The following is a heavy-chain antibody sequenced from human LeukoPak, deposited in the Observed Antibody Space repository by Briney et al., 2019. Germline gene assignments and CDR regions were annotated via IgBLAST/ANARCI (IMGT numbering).Heavy chain of an antibody. CDR3: ASVLLWGMDV. CDR1: GGSISSGDYY. J-gene: IGHJ6*04. CDR2: IYYSGST. Sequence: SQTLSLTCTVSGGSISSGDYYWSWIRQPPGKGLEWIGYIYYSGSTYYNPSLKSRVTISVDTSKNQFSLKLSSVTAADTAVYYCASVLLWGMDVWGKGNPGHRLL. D-gene: IGHD3-10*01. V-gene: IGHV4-30-4*01.